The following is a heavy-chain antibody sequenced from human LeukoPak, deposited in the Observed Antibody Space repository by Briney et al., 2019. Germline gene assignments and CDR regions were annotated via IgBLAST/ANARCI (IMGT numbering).Heavy chain of an antibody. CDR3: ANNLPFGGYSYGYSVISLSFDY. D-gene: IGHD5-18*01. Sequence: GGTLRLSCAASGFTFSSYGMSWVRQAPGKGLEWVSVIYSGGSTYYADSVKGRFTISRDNSKNTLYLQMNSLRAEDTAVYYCANNLPFGGYSYGYSVISLSFDYWGQGTLVTVSS. CDR2: IYSGGST. V-gene: IGHV3-23*03. CDR1: GFTFSSYG. J-gene: IGHJ4*02.